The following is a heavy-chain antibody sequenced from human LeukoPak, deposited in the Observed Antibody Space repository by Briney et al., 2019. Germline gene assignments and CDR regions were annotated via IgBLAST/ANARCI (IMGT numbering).Heavy chain of an antibody. CDR1: GFTFNGYT. V-gene: IGHV3-33*01. Sequence: PGRSLRLSCVASGFTFNGYTMHWVRQAPGKGLEWVAIIWYDGSNKYYADSVKGRFTISRDNSKNTLFLQMNSMRAEDTAVYYCARDAFGARGIGGGLDIWGQGTMVIASS. J-gene: IGHJ3*02. D-gene: IGHD3-10*01. CDR2: IWYDGSNK. CDR3: ARDAFGARGIGGGLDI.